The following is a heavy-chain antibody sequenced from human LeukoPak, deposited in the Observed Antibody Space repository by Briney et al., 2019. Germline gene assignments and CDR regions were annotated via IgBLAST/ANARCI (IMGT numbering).Heavy chain of an antibody. D-gene: IGHD4-17*01. CDR1: NYSISNSLY. CDR3: ARGTYGYYMDV. V-gene: IGHV4-38-2*02. J-gene: IGHJ6*03. Sequence: PSEPLSLTCSGSNYSISNSLYWGWLRQPPVKGLEWIGSIYRSGSTFYNPSLKSRVTISLDTSKNQFSLRLSSVTAADTAVYFCARGTYGYYMDVWGKGTTVTVSS. CDR2: IYRSGST.